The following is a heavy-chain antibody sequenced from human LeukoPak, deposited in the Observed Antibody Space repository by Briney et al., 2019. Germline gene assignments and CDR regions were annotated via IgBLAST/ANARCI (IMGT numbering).Heavy chain of an antibody. D-gene: IGHD3-10*01. V-gene: IGHV4-61*02. Sequence: SETLSLTCTVSGASISSGYHYWSWIRQPAGKGLEWIGRIYTSGSTNYDPSLKSRVTFSLDTSKNQFSLKLTSVTAADTAVYYCARSSTSLWFGESSQLDYWGQGTLVTVSS. CDR3: ARSSTSLWFGESSQLDY. J-gene: IGHJ4*02. CDR2: IYTSGST. CDR1: GASISSGYHY.